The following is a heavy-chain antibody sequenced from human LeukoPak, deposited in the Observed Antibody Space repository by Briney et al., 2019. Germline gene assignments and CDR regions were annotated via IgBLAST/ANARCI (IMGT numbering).Heavy chain of an antibody. CDR3: ARVGSGFDFWSAHDAFDI. Sequence: ASVNVSCKASGGTFSSYAISWVRQAPGQGLGWMGGIIPIFGTANYAQKFQGRVTITADESTSTAYMELSSLRSEDTAVYYCARVGSGFDFWSAHDAFDIWGQGTVVTVSS. V-gene: IGHV1-69*13. CDR1: GGTFSSYA. CDR2: IIPIFGTA. J-gene: IGHJ3*02. D-gene: IGHD3-3*01.